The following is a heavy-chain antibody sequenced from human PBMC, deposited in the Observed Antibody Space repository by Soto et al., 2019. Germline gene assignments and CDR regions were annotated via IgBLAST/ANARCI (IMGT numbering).Heavy chain of an antibody. CDR3: ARTLYGDHVDS. Sequence: QVKLVQSGAEVKKPGASVKVSCKASGYTFTRYDINWVRQATGQGLEWMGWMNPNSGNTGYAQKFQGSVTMTGNTSIRTASMEPSNRRSAETAVYYCARTLYGDHVDSWGQGTRVSVSS. CDR1: GYTFTRYD. V-gene: IGHV1-8*01. D-gene: IGHD4-17*01. CDR2: MNPNSGNT. J-gene: IGHJ4*02.